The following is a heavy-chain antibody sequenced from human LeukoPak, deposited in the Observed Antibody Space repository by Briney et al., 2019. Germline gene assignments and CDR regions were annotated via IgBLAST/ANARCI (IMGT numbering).Heavy chain of an antibody. CDR3: AKDPFFYYDSSGYNYFDY. D-gene: IGHD3-22*01. J-gene: IGHJ4*02. CDR2: ISGSGGMT. CDR1: GFTFSSYE. V-gene: IGHV3-23*01. Sequence: GALRLSCAASGFTFSSYEMKWGRQAPGKGLEWGSAISGSGGMTYYADSVKGRFTISRDSSKNTLYLQMNSLRAEDTAVYYCAKDPFFYYDSSGYNYFDYWGQGTLVTVSS.